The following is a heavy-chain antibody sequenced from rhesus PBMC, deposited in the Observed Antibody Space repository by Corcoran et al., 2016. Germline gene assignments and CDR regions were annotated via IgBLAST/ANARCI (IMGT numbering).Heavy chain of an antibody. J-gene: IGHJ4*01. Sequence: QLQLQESGPGLVKPSETLSVTCAVSGGSISSSYWSWIRQAPSKGLEWIGYIYRSGISTNDNPSLKSRFTLSGDTCKNQLSLKLSSVTAADTAVYYWARTGSWNAPNYWGQGVLVTVSS. D-gene: IGHD6-25*01. CDR3: ARTGSWNAPNY. V-gene: IGHV4-169*01. CDR2: IYRSGIST. CDR1: GGSISSSY.